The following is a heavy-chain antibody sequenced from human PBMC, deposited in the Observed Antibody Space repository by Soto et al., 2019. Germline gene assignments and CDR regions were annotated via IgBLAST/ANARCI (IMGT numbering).Heavy chain of an antibody. J-gene: IGHJ6*02. Sequence: PGGSLRLSCAASGFTFSSYEMNWVRQAPGKGLEWVSYISSSGSTIYYADSVKGRFTISRDNAKNSLYLQMNSLRAEDTAVYYCARDAQDVLRYFDWLQGTYYYGMDVWGQGTTVTVSS. CDR3: ARDAQDVLRYFDWLQGTYYYGMDV. CDR2: ISSSGSTI. CDR1: GFTFSSYE. V-gene: IGHV3-48*03. D-gene: IGHD3-9*01.